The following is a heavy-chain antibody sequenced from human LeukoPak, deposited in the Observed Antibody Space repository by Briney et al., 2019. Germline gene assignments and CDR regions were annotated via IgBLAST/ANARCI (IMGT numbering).Heavy chain of an antibody. Sequence: GGSLRLSCAASGFTFGSYSMNWVRQAPGKGLEWVSYISSSSSTIYYADSVKGRFTISRDNAKNSLYLQMNSLRAEDTAVYYCAGRPSGSYYLYWGQGTLVTVSS. V-gene: IGHV3-48*04. CDR2: ISSSSSTI. CDR1: GFTFGSYS. CDR3: AGRPSGSYYLY. D-gene: IGHD1-26*01. J-gene: IGHJ4*02.